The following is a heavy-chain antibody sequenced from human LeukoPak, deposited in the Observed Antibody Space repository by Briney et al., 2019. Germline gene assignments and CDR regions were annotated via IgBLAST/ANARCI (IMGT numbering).Heavy chain of an antibody. CDR2: IIPIFGTA. CDR1: GGTFSSYA. V-gene: IGHV1-69*13. CDR3: ASASLGYCSSTSCYTEYYYYYYGMDV. J-gene: IGHJ6*02. D-gene: IGHD2-2*02. Sequence: SVKVSCKASGGTFSSYAISWVRQAPGQGLEWMGGIIPIFGTANYAQKFQGRVTITADESTSTAYMELSSLRSEDTAVYYCASASLGYCSSTSCYTEYYYYYYGMDVWGQGTTVTVSS.